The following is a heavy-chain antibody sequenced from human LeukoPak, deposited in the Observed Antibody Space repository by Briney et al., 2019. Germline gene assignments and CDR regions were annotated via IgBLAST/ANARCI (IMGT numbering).Heavy chain of an antibody. Sequence: PGRSLRLSCAASGFTFSSYGMHWVRQAPGKGLEWVAVISYDGSNKYYADSVKGRFTISRDNSKNTLYLQMNSLRAEDTAVYYCAKGRPVDHWGQGTLVTVSS. CDR3: AKGRPVDH. V-gene: IGHV3-30*18. CDR1: GFTFSSYG. J-gene: IGHJ4*02. CDR2: ISYDGSNK.